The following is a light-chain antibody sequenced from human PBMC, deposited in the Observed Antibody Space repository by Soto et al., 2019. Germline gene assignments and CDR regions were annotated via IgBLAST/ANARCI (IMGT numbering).Light chain of an antibody. CDR3: QQYNNRPRT. J-gene: IGKJ4*02. V-gene: IGKV3-15*01. CDR2: GAS. Sequence: EIVMTQSPATLSVSPGASATLSCRASQSVSTNLAWYQQKPGQVPRVLIYGASTRATEIPARFSGSGSGTEFTLTIDSLQSEDFAVYYCQQYNNRPRTFGGGTKVDIK. CDR1: QSVSTN.